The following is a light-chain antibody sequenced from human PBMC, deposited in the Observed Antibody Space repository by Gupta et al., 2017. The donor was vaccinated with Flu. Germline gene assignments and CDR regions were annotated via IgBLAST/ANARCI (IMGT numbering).Light chain of an antibody. CDR1: NIGSHY. CDR2: RND. CDR3: ATWHDSASGPNWV. Sequence: NIGSHYGYWYQQFPGAAPKLLIYRNDQRPSGVPDRFSGSKSGTSASLAIIGLRAEDEADYDCATWHDSASGPNWVFGGGTKLTVL. J-gene: IGLJ3*02. V-gene: IGLV1-47*01.